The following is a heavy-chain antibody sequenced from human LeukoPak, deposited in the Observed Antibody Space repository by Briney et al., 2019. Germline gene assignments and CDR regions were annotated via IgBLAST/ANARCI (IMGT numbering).Heavy chain of an antibody. Sequence: SETLSLTCTVSGYSISNGFYWGWIRPPPGKGLEWFGSIYHSGNTYYNPSLKSRVTISVDKSKNQFSLKLRSVTAADTAVYYCARDPRIAAASYFDFWGQGTLVTVSS. D-gene: IGHD6-13*01. CDR1: GYSISNGFY. V-gene: IGHV4-38-2*02. CDR3: ARDPRIAAASYFDF. J-gene: IGHJ4*02. CDR2: IYHSGNT.